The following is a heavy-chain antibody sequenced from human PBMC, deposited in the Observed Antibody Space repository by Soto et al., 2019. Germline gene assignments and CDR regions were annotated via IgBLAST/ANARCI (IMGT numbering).Heavy chain of an antibody. Sequence: ASVKVSCKASGYTFTNYGFSWVRQAPGQGLEWMGWISGYNGDTNYAQKFQGRVTMTTDTSTTTAYMELRSLSSDDTAVYYCARDIVVAPAPRRFDPWGQGTLVTVSS. CDR1: GYTFTNYG. CDR2: ISGYNGDT. V-gene: IGHV1-18*01. D-gene: IGHD2-2*01. CDR3: ARDIVVAPAPRRFDP. J-gene: IGHJ5*02.